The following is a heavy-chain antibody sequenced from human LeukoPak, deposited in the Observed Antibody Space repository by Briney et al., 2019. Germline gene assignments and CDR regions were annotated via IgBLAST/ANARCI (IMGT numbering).Heavy chain of an antibody. J-gene: IGHJ5*02. D-gene: IGHD3-16*01. CDR3: AREGGSIDWFDP. CDR2: MNPNRGNT. Sequence: ASVKVSCKDSGYTFTSYDINWVRQATGQGLEWMGWMNPNRGNTGYAQKFQGRVTMTRNTSISTAYMELSSLRSEDTAVYYCAREGGSIDWFDPWGQGTLVTVSS. CDR1: GYTFTSYD. V-gene: IGHV1-8*01.